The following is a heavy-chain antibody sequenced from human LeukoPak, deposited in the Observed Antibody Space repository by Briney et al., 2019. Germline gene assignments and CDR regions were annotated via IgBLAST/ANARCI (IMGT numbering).Heavy chain of an antibody. CDR3: ARSWVAGYGTVLDY. J-gene: IGHJ4*02. CDR2: IYPGDPDT. V-gene: IGHV5-51*01. Sequence: GESLKISCKGSGFSFTNYWIGWVRQMPGKGLEWMGIIYPGDPDTRYSPSFQGQVTISVDKYISTAYLQWSSLKASDTAMYYCARSWVAGYGTVLDYWGQGTLVSVSS. D-gene: IGHD6-19*01. CDR1: GFSFTNYW.